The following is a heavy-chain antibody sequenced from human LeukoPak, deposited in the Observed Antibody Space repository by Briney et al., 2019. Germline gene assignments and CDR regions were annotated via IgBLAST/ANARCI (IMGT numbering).Heavy chain of an antibody. V-gene: IGHV4-34*01. CDR2: INQRRSI. D-gene: IGHD3-10*01. CDR1: GGSFSGYS. CDR3: ARYVPRALVRGTLSAFDI. Sequence: PSETLSLTCVVYGGSFSGYSWSWIRQPPGKGLEWIGEINQRRSIKYNPSLESRVTISVDTSKTQFSLKLSSVTAADTAIYYCARYVPRALVRGTLSAFDIWGQGTRVTVSS. J-gene: IGHJ3*02.